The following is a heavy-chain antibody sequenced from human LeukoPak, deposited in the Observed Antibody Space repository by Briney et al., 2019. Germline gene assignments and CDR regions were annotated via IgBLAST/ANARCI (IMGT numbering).Heavy chain of an antibody. J-gene: IGHJ6*03. Sequence: SSVKVSCKASGGTFSSYAISWVRQAPGQGLEWMGGIIPIFGTAKYAQKFQGRVTITTDESTSTAYMELSSLRSEDTAVYYCARVFAHPVVTAIRPYYYYMDVWGKGTTVTVSS. CDR1: GGTFSSYA. CDR2: IIPIFGTA. V-gene: IGHV1-69*05. CDR3: ARVFAHPVVTAIRPYYYYMDV. D-gene: IGHD2-21*02.